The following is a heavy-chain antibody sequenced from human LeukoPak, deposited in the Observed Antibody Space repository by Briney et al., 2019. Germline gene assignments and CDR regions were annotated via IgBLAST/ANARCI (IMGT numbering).Heavy chain of an antibody. CDR3: ARVPPPVLGYYYGMDV. CDR1: GGSISSYY. CDR2: IYTSGST. J-gene: IGHJ6*02. V-gene: IGHV4-4*07. Sequence: TSETLSLTCTVSGGSISSYYWSWIRQPAGKGLEWIGRIYTSGSTNYNPSLKSRVTMSVDTSKNQFSLKLSSVTAADTAVYYCARVPPPVLGYYYGMDVWGQGTTVTVS.